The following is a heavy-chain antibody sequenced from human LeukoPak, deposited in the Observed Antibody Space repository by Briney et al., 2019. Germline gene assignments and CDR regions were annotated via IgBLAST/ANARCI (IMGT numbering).Heavy chain of an antibody. CDR3: ARAGGSYYLGAFDI. CDR2: IKGDGSEK. D-gene: IGHD1-26*01. V-gene: IGHV3-7*01. CDR1: GFTFNNYW. Sequence: PGGSQRLSCAASGFTFNNYWMSWVRQAPGKGLEWVTNIKGDGSEKYYVESVKDRFTISRDNAKKSLYLQMNSLRAEDTAVYYCARAGGSYYLGAFDIWGQGTMVTVSS. J-gene: IGHJ3*02.